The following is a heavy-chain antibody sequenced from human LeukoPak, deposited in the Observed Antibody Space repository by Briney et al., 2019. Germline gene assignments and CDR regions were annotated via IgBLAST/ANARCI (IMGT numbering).Heavy chain of an antibody. CDR3: ARDYYCGGDCYWNRFDP. J-gene: IGHJ5*02. V-gene: IGHV4-61*01. CDR2: IHYSGYT. CDR1: GGSVNSGSNY. D-gene: IGHD2-21*02. Sequence: PSETLSLTCTVSGGSVNSGSNYWSWIRQPPGKGLEWIGNIHYSGYTNYNSSLKSRVTMSVDTSKNQFSLRLSSVTAADTAVYYCARDYYCGGDCYWNRFDPWGQGALVTVSS.